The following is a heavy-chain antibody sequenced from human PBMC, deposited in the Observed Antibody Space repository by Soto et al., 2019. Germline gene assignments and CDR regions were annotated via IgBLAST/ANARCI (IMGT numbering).Heavy chain of an antibody. Sequence: EQLAESGGGVVQSGRSLRLSCEASGFTFSSFGMHWVRQAPGKGLEWVAVISDDGSDTYFADSVKGRVTISRDNSKNTVYLQMNSLRVEDTAVYYCVKDIHFLGIWYFDLWGRGSLVSVSS. CDR2: ISDDGSDT. CDR1: GFTFSSFG. J-gene: IGHJ2*01. CDR3: VKDIHFLGIWYFDL. D-gene: IGHD3-16*01. V-gene: IGHV3-30*18.